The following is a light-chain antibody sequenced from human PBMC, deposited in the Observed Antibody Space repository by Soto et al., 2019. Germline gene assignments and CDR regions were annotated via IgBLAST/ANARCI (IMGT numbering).Light chain of an antibody. Sequence: QTVVTQEQSVSVSPGRTVTLTCGLSSGSVSTNYYPSWYQQTPGQAPRTLLYSTNPRSSGVPDRFSGSILGNKAALTITGAQADDESDYYCVLYMGSGIWVFGGGTKLTVL. CDR2: STN. J-gene: IGLJ3*02. CDR1: SGSVSTNYY. CDR3: VLYMGSGIWV. V-gene: IGLV8-61*01.